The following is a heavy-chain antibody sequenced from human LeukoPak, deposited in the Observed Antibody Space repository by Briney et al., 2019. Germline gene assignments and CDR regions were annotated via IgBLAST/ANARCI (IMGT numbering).Heavy chain of an antibody. V-gene: IGHV4-38-2*02. D-gene: IGHD6-13*01. Sequence: PSETLSLTCTVSGYSIGSGYYWGWIRQPPGKGLEWIGNIYHSGSTYYNPSLKSRVTISVDTSKNQFSLKLTSVTAADTAVYYCARSRRSWSTFDYWGQGTLVTVSS. CDR2: IYHSGST. CDR1: GYSIGSGYY. CDR3: ARSRRSWSTFDY. J-gene: IGHJ4*02.